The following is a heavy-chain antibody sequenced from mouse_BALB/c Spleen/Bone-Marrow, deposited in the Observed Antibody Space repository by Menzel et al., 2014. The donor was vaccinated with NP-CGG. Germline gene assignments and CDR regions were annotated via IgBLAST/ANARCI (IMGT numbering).Heavy chain of an antibody. V-gene: IGHV1-4*01. CDR2: INPSSGYT. D-gene: IGHD4-1*02. CDR1: GYTFTSYT. CDR3: ARWANWDGFAY. J-gene: IGHJ3*01. Sequence: QVQLKESGAELARPGASVKMSCKASGYTFTSYTMHWVKQRPGQGLEWIGYINPSSGYTNYNQKFKDKATLTADKSSSAACMQRSRLTSEDSAVYYCARWANWDGFAYWGRGTLVTVSA.